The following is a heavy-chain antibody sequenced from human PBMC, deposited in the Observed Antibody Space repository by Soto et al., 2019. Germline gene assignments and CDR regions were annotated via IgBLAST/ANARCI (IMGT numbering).Heavy chain of an antibody. CDR1: GFTFSSHA. D-gene: IGHD6-13*01. J-gene: IGHJ1*01. CDR2: ISGSGRKT. V-gene: IGHV3-23*01. CDR3: VKDESINWYSGHFRH. Sequence: EVQLLESGGGLVQPGGSLRLSCAASGFTFSSHAMNWVRQAPGKGLEWVSGISGSGRKTYYADSVKGRFTIFRDTSKNTVYLQMNSLSAEDTAFYYCVKDESINWYSGHFRHWGQGTLVTVSS.